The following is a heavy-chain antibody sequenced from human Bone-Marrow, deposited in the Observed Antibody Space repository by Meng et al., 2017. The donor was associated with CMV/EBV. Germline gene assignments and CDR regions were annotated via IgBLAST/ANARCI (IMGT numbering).Heavy chain of an antibody. CDR2: ISYDGSNK. CDR3: ARGVGTTGTTLLDY. CDR1: FSGYY. J-gene: IGHJ4*02. Sequence: FSGYYWSWIRQPPGKGLEWVAVISYDGSNKYYADSVKGRFTISRDNSKNTLYLQMNSLRAEDTAVYYCARGVGTTGTTLLDYWGQGTLVTVSS. D-gene: IGHD1-1*01. V-gene: IGHV3-30*19.